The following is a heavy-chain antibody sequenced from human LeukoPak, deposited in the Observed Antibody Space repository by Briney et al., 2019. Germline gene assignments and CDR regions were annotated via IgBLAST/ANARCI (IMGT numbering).Heavy chain of an antibody. CDR2: ISAYNGNT. Sequence: ASVKVSCKASGYTFTSYGISWVRQAPGQGLEWMGWISAYNGNTNYAQKLQGRVTMTTDTSTSTAYMELRSLRSDDTAVYYCARDPDYDILTGYHNFDYWGQGTLVTVSS. CDR1: GYTFTSYG. CDR3: ARDPDYDILTGYHNFDY. D-gene: IGHD3-9*01. J-gene: IGHJ4*02. V-gene: IGHV1-18*01.